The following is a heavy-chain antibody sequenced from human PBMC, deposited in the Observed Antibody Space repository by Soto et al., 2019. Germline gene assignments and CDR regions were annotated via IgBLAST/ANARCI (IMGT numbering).Heavy chain of an antibody. CDR2: IKSKTDGGTT. Sequence: PGGSLRLSCAASGFTFSNAWMSWVRQAPGKGLEWVGRIKSKTDGGTTDYAAPVKGRFTISRDDSKNTLYLQMNSLKTEDTAVYYCTTAPPAGPSNCSSTSCYYPRYYYYYMDVWGKGTTVTVSS. V-gene: IGHV3-15*01. CDR3: TTAPPAGPSNCSSTSCYYPRYYYYYMDV. D-gene: IGHD2-2*01. J-gene: IGHJ6*03. CDR1: GFTFSNAW.